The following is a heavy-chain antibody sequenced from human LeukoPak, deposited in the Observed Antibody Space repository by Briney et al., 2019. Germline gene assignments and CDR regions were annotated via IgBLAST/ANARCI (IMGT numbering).Heavy chain of an antibody. CDR3: ATLDSYYDNSGRPLIPD. D-gene: IGHD3-22*01. CDR2: FNREDDEP. J-gene: IGHJ4*02. Sequence: EASVKVSCNISGYTLTDFSMHWVRQAPGKGLEWMGGFNREDDEPIYAPHFRGRVTVTEDTSTDTAYMELSSLRSEDTAVYYCATLDSYYDNSGRPLIPDWGQGTLLTVSS. CDR1: GYTLTDFS. V-gene: IGHV1-24*01.